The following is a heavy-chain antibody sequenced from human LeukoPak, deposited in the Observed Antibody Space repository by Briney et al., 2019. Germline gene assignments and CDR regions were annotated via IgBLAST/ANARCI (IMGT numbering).Heavy chain of an antibody. V-gene: IGHV3-48*04. CDR2: ISGSSSTI. D-gene: IGHD6-13*01. CDR1: GFTFSGYS. Sequence: GGSLRLSCAASGFTFSGYSMSWVRQPPGKGLEWVSYISGSSSTIHYADSVKGRFTISRDNAENSLYLQMNSLRAEDTAVYYCARDRYTRRYFDYWGQGALVTVSS. CDR3: ARDRYTRRYFDY. J-gene: IGHJ4*02.